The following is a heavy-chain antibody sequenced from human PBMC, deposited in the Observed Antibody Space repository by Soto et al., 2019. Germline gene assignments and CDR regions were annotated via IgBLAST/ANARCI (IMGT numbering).Heavy chain of an antibody. CDR3: ARTLTNDDYGDYHNAFDI. D-gene: IGHD4-17*01. CDR1: GFSLSTSGMR. CDR2: IDWDDDK. V-gene: IGHV2-70*04. Sequence: SGPTLVNPTQTLTLTCTFSGFSLSTSGMRVSWIRQPPGKALEWLARIDWDDDKFYRTSLKTRLTISKDTSKNQVVLTMTNMDPVDTATYYCARTLTNDDYGDYHNAFDIWGQGTMVTVSS. J-gene: IGHJ3*02.